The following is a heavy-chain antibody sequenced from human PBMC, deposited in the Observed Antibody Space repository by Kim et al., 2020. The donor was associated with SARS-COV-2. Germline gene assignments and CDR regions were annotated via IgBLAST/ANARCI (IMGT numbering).Heavy chain of an antibody. CDR2: K. V-gene: IGHV2-70*01. CDR3: ARSGWGSDGFDV. Sequence: KYYSTSLETRLTISKDTSKNQVVLTMTNMDPVDTATYFCARSGWGSDGFDVWGQGTMVTVSS. J-gene: IGHJ3*01. D-gene: IGHD3-16*01.